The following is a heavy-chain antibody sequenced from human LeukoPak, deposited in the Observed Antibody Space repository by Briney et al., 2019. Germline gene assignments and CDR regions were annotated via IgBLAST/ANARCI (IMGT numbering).Heavy chain of an antibody. V-gene: IGHV4-4*07. CDR2: IYSSGST. D-gene: IGHD6-13*01. CDR1: GGSISSYY. Sequence: SETLSLTCTVSGGSISSYYRSWIRQPAGKGLEWIGRIYSSGSTDYNPSLKSRVTMSVDTSKNQFSLKMRSVTAADTAVYYCARGIAAASERAFDIWGQGTMVTVSS. CDR3: ARGIAAASERAFDI. J-gene: IGHJ3*02.